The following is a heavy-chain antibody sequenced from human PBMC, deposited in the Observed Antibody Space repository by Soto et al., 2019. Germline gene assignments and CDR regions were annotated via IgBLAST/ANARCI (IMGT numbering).Heavy chain of an antibody. CDR3: AKDYYGSGSYFYYYYYMDG. Sequence: EVQLLESGGGLAQPGGSLRLSCAASGFTFSSYAMSWVRQAPGKGLEWVSAISGGGGSAFQADSVKGRFTISRDNSKHTLYLQRNSLRAEDTAVYYCAKDYYGSGSYFYYYYYMDGWGKGTTVNVSS. CDR2: ISGGGGSA. J-gene: IGHJ6*03. CDR1: GFTFSSYA. D-gene: IGHD3-10*01. V-gene: IGHV3-23*01.